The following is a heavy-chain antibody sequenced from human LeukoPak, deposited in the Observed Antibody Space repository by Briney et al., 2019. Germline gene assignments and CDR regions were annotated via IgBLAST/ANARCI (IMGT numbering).Heavy chain of an antibody. D-gene: IGHD3-3*01. V-gene: IGHV4-59*12. J-gene: IGHJ4*02. CDR3: ARVGDFWSGYSHYFDY. CDR1: GGSISSYY. Sequence: SETLSLTCTVSGGSISSYYWSWIRQPPGKGLEWIGYIYYSGSTNYNPSLKSRVTISVDTSKNQFSLKLSSVTAADTAVYYCARVGDFWSGYSHYFDYWGQGTLVTVSS. CDR2: IYYSGST.